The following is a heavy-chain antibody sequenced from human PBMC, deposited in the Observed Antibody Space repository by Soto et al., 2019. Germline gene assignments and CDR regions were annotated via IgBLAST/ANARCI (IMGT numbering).Heavy chain of an antibody. J-gene: IGHJ6*03. CDR3: VRQPGSSVAGRDSHYYYFMDV. V-gene: IGHV4-59*08. CDR2: IYYTGST. CDR1: GGSMRSYY. Sequence: QVQLQESGPRLVKPSETLSLTCSVSGGSMRSYYWGWVRQPPGQGLEWIGYIYYTGSTKYNASLKSRVTISLDASKNRFSLKLSSVTAADTAVYFCVRQPGSSVAGRDSHYYYFMDVWGKGPTVTVSS. D-gene: IGHD6-6*01.